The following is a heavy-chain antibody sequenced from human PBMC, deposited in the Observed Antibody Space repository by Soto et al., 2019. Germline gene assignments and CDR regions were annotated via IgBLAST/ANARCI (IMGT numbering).Heavy chain of an antibody. D-gene: IGHD6-19*01. CDR1: GGSISDYY. CDR3: ARGASGWYRGFDI. V-gene: IGHV4-59*01. J-gene: IGHJ3*02. Sequence: QVQLQESGPGLVKPSETLSLTCSVSGGSISDYYWTWVRQTPGKGLEWIGYIFNSVTTNYNPSLNIRITISVDTSKTHFSLKMRAVTAADTGVYYCARGASGWYRGFDIWVQGTLVTVSS. CDR2: IFNSVTT.